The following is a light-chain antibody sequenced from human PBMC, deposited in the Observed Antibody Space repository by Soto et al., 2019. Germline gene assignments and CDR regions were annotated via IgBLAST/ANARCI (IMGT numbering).Light chain of an antibody. CDR2: GAS. CDR1: QSISSN. J-gene: IGKJ1*01. V-gene: IGKV3-15*01. CDR3: QQYGSSGT. Sequence: ETVMTQSPATLSVSPGERATLSCRASQSISSNLAWYQQKPGQAPRLLIYGASTRATGIPARFTGSGSGTEFTLTISRLEPEDFAVYYCQQYGSSGTFGQGTKVDIK.